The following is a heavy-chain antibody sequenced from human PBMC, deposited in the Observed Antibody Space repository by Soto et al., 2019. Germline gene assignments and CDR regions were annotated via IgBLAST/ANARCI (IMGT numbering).Heavy chain of an antibody. CDR3: ARRGEKGWFGL. Sequence: QVQLQESGPGLVKPSETLSLTCTVSGGSISSYYWNWIRQPPGKGLEWIGNIYSSGSTNYNPSHKSRVTISFDTSKNQFSLKVASVTAADTAMYYCARRGEKGWFGLWGQGTMVTVTS. J-gene: IGHJ5*02. CDR1: GGSISSYY. CDR2: IYSSGST. V-gene: IGHV4-59*08.